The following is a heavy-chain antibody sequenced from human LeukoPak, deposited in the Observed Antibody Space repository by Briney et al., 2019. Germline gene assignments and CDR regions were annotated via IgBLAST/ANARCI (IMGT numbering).Heavy chain of an antibody. V-gene: IGHV3-48*01. J-gene: IGHJ3*02. D-gene: IGHD1-26*01. Sequence: PGRSLRLSCAASGFTFSSYSMNWVRQAPGKGLEWVSYISSSSSTIYYADSVKGRFTISRDNAKNSLYLQMNSLRAEDTAVYYCARTKTVGATLWAFDIWGQGTMVTVSS. CDR2: ISSSSSTI. CDR1: GFTFSSYS. CDR3: ARTKTVGATLWAFDI.